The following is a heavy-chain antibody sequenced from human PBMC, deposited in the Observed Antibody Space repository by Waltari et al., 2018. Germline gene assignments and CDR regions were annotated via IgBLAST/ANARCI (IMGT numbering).Heavy chain of an antibody. V-gene: IGHV3-7*01. CDR2: INLDGSET. J-gene: IGHJ6*02. CDR3: TRDVWKSCDV. D-gene: IGHD3-16*01. CDR1: GFTFSTSW. Sequence: QLVESGGGSVQPGGYLRLSCSASGFTFSTSWMSWIRQAPEKGLEWVAIINLDGSETYYVDSVKGRFTISRDNARNSLYLQMNSLRVEDTAMYYCTRDVWKSCDVWGQGTTVTVPS.